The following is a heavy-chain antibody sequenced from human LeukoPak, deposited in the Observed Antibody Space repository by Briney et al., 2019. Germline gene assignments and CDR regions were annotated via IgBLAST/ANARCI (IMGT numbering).Heavy chain of an antibody. Sequence: SQTLSLTCTVSGGSISSGDYYWSWIRQPPGKGLEWIGYIYYSGSTYYNPSLKSRVTISVDTSKNQFSLKLSSVTAADTAVYYCATSIAAAGTDWFDPWGQGTLVTVSS. J-gene: IGHJ5*02. CDR3: ATSIAAAGTDWFDP. CDR2: IYYSGST. D-gene: IGHD6-13*01. V-gene: IGHV4-30-4*01. CDR1: GGSISSGDYY.